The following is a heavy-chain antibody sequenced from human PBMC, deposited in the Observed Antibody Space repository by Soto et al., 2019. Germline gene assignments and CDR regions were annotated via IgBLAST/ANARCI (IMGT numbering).Heavy chain of an antibody. V-gene: IGHV3-23*01. J-gene: IGHJ6*02. D-gene: IGHD3-9*01. CDR1: GFTFSSYA. CDR2: ISGSGGST. Sequence: GGSLRLSCAASGFTFSSYAMSWVRQAPGKGLEWVSAISGSGGSTYYADSVKGRFTISRDNSKNTLYLQMNSLRAEDTAVYYCAKLENYDILTGYYPYYGMDVWGQGTTVTVSS. CDR3: AKLENYDILTGYYPYYGMDV.